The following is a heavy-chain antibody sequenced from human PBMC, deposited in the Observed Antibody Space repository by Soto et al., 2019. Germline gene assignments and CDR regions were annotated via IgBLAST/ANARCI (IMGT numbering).Heavy chain of an antibody. V-gene: IGHV3-23*01. CDR2: ISGSGGST. D-gene: IGHD5-18*01. CDR1: GFTFSSYA. J-gene: IGHJ6*02. CDR3: AKWKLWLRRGMDV. Sequence: LRLSCAASGFTFSSYAMSWVRQAPGKGLEWVSAISGSGGSTYYADSVKGRFTISRDNSKNTLYLQMNSLRAEDTAVYYCAKWKLWLRRGMDVWGQGTTVTVSS.